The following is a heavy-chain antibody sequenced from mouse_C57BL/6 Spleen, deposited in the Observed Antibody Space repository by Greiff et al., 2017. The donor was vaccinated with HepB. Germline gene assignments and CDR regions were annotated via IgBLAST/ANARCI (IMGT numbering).Heavy chain of an antibody. CDR1: GYTFTSYT. V-gene: IGHV1-4*01. J-gene: IGHJ2*01. D-gene: IGHD2-3*01. CDR2: INPRSGYT. Sequence: QVHVQQSGAELARPGASVKMSCKASGYTFTSYTMHWVKQRPGQGLEWIGYINPRSGYTNYNQKFKGKATVTADKSSSTAYMQLSSLTAEDSAVYYCAREDGGFDYWGWGKALTVTA. CDR3: AREDGGFDY.